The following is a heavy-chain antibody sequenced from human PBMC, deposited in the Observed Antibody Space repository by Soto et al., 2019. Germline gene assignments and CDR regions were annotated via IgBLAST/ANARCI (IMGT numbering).Heavy chain of an antibody. D-gene: IGHD1-26*01. Sequence: PSETLSLTCTVSGGSISSYYWSWIRQGPGKGLEWIAYISDSGRTDYNPSLKSRVTISVDTSKNQFSLKLSSVTAADTAVYYCARLASGSAFPYYYYYMDVWGKGTTVTVSS. CDR2: ISDSGRT. J-gene: IGHJ6*03. V-gene: IGHV4-59*12. CDR1: GGSISSYY. CDR3: ARLASGSAFPYYYYYMDV.